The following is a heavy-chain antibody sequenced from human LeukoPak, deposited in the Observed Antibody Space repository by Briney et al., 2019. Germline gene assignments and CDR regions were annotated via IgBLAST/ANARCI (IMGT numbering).Heavy chain of an antibody. CDR2: ISDIGSI. Sequence: SETLSLTCTVSGGSVSSYYWSWIRQPPGKGLEWIAYISDIGSINYNPSLKSRVTISLDTSKNQFSLKLSSVTAADAAVYYCAGHHPRNTVDFWGQGTLVTVSS. J-gene: IGHJ4*02. CDR1: GGSVSSYY. CDR3: AGHHPRNTVDF. V-gene: IGHV4-59*08. D-gene: IGHD2/OR15-2a*01.